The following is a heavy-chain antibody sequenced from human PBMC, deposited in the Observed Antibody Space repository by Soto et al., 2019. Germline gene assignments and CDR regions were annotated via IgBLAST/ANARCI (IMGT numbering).Heavy chain of an antibody. CDR3: PKVSYPNSSSSETLFDY. Sequence: DVQLVESGGVVVQPGGSLRLSCAASGFTFDAYTMHWDRQAPGKGLEWVSLISWGSPYTYYADSVKGRFTISRDNGQNSHFLQRNGPRTEDTALYYGPKVSYPNSSSSETLFDYWGQGTLVSGSS. CDR1: GFTFDAYT. J-gene: IGHJ4*02. CDR2: ISWGSPYT. D-gene: IGHD6-6*01. V-gene: IGHV3-43*01.